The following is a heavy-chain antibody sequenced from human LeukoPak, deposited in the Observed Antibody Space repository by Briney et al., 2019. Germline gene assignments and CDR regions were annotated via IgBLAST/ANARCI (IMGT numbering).Heavy chain of an antibody. V-gene: IGHV4-4*02. CDR1: GFTFSSYSV. CDR3: ARLTPTTLSLYYYYMDV. CDR2: IFHSGTT. Sequence: GSLRLSCAASGFTFSSYSVSWVRQPPGKGLEWIGRIFHSGTTDYKTSLRGRVTISVDKSKNQFSLTLTSVTAADTAVYYCARLTPTTLSLYYYYMDVWGKGTTVTVSS. J-gene: IGHJ6*03. D-gene: IGHD2/OR15-2a*01.